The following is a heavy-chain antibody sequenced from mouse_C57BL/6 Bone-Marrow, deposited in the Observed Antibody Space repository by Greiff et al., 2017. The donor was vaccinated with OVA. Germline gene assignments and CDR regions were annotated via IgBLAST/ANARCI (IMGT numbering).Heavy chain of an antibody. J-gene: IGHJ1*03. D-gene: IGHD1-1*01. V-gene: IGHV5-6*01. CDR1: GFTFSSYG. CDR3: ARPPYYYGRDWYFDV. CDR2: ISSGGSYT. Sequence: EVKLMESGGDLVKPGGSLKLSCAASGFTFSSYGMSWVRQTPDKRLEWVATISSGGSYTYYPDSVKGRFTISRDNAKNTLYLQMSSLKSEDTAMYYCARPPYYYGRDWYFDVWGTGTTGTVSS.